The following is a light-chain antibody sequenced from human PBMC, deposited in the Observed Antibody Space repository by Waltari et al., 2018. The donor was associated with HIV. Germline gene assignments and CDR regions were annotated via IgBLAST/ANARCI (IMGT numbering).Light chain of an antibody. CDR1: SLSDQY. V-gene: IGLV3-25*03. CDR3: QSADTSDTYYV. J-gene: IGLJ1*01. CDR2: KDT. Sequence: SYELTQPPSVSVSPGQTARITCPGDSLSDQYVYWYQQKPGQAPVLVMYKDTERPSGIPQRFFGSTSGTTVTLTIDGVQAEDEADYYCQSADTSDTYYVFGSGTHVTVL.